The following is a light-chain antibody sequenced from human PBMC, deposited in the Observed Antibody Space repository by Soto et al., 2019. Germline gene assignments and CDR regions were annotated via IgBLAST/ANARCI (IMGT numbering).Light chain of an antibody. V-gene: IGKV4-1*01. J-gene: IGKJ1*01. CDR3: QQYYSNPWT. CDR1: QSVLYNVNNKNH. Sequence: DIVMTQSPDSLAVSLGERATINCKSSQSVLYNVNNKNHLGWYQQKPGQPPKLLIYWASTREFGVPDRFSGSGSGTDFNLTISSMQAADVAIYYCQQYYSNPWTCGQGTKVEIK. CDR2: WAS.